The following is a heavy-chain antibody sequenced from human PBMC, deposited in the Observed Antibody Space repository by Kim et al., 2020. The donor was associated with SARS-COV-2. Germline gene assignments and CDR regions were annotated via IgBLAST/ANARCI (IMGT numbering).Heavy chain of an antibody. D-gene: IGHD6-19*01. Sequence: SETLSLTCTVSGGSISSSSYYWGWIRQPPGKGLEWIGSIYYSGSTYYNPSLKSRVTISVDTSKNQFSLKLSSVTAADTAVYYCARRYGIAVDPRGDAFDIWGQGTMVTVSS. CDR1: GGSISSSSYY. CDR2: IYYSGST. CDR3: ARRYGIAVDPRGDAFDI. V-gene: IGHV4-39*01. J-gene: IGHJ3*02.